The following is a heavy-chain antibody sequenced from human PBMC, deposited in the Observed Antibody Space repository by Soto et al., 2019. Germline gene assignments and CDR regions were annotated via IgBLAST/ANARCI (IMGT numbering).Heavy chain of an antibody. Sequence: QVQLQESGPGLVKPSETLSLTCTVSDDSSSNYKWSWIRQPPGRRLEWIGYIDSNGGTSYNPSLRCRVTISIDTSTKQFFLKLSSVTAADTAVYYCVRQGCGRPHGLVDVWGQGTTVTVSS. CDR2: IDSNGGT. J-gene: IGHJ6*02. CDR1: DDSSSNYK. CDR3: VRQGCGRPHGLVDV. V-gene: IGHV4-59*08. D-gene: IGHD1-26*01.